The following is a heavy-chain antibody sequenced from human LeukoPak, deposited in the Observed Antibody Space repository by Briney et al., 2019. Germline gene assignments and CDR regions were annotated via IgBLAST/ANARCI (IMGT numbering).Heavy chain of an antibody. CDR1: GYXFTDYA. V-gene: IGHV1-3*01. CDR2: INAANGST. J-gene: IGHJ4*02. Sequence: KVSCXXXGYXFTDYAMHWVRQAPGQRLEWMGWINAANGSTKYSQKFQGRVTITRDTSASRAYMELSSLRSEDTAVYYCAGTYYYDSSGYYPAFDYWGQGTLVTVSS. CDR3: AGTYYYDSSGYYPAFDY. D-gene: IGHD3-22*01.